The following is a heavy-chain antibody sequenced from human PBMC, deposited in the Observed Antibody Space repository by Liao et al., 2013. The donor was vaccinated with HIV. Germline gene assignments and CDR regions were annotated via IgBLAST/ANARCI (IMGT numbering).Heavy chain of an antibody. CDR1: GGSISSSTYY. V-gene: IGHV4-39*07. CDR3: ARGRRVSWNFGY. D-gene: IGHD3-22*01. Sequence: QLQLQESGPGLVKPSETLSLTCTVSGGSISSSTYYWGWIRQPPGKGLEWIGNIYYSGTTFYNTALKSRVTISVDPSKNQFSLNLSSVTAADTAVYYCARGRRVSWNFGYWGQGTLVAVSS. CDR2: IYYSGTT. J-gene: IGHJ4*02.